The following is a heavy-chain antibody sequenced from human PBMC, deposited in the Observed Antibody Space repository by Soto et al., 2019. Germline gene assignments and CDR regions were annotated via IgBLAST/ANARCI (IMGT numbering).Heavy chain of an antibody. J-gene: IGHJ4*02. V-gene: IGHV4-39*01. CDR1: GGSVTNSSYY. D-gene: IGHD4-17*01. CDR2: VYYRGRS. CDR3: VSQRTTVPTQAYFDY. Sequence: PSETLSLTCTVSGGSVTNSSYYWGWIRQFPGKGLEWIGSVYYRGRSYSKSSVKSRVTISVDTSKNRFSLSLNSVTASDTAVYFCVSQRTTVPTQAYFDYRGPGALVIVSA.